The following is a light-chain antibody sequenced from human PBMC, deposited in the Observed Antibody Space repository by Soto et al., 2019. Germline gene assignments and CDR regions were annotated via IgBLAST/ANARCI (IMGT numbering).Light chain of an antibody. CDR3: QHRKNWQVT. Sequence: DIVLTQSPGTLSLSPGERATLSCRASETVSSSYLAWYQQKPGQAPRLLIYDASNRATGIPARFSGSGSGTDFTLTISSLEPEDFAVYYCQHRKNWQVTFGQGTRLEIK. CDR2: DAS. V-gene: IGKV3D-20*02. CDR1: ETVSSSY. J-gene: IGKJ5*01.